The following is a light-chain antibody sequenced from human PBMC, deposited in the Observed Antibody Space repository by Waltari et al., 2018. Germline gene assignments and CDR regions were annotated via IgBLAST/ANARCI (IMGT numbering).Light chain of an antibody. V-gene: IGKV1-8*01. J-gene: IGKJ1*01. CDR1: QGISSY. CDR2: AGS. CDR3: QQYYAYPGT. Sequence: IRMTQSPSSLSASTGDRVTITCRASQGISSYLGWYQQKPGKAPKLLIYAGSTLQSGVPSRFSGSGFGTDFTLTITCLQSEDFATYYCQQYYAYPGTFGQGTKVEI.